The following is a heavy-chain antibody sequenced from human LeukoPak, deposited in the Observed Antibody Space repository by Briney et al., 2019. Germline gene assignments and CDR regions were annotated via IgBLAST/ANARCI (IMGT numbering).Heavy chain of an antibody. CDR2: ISGGGDTT. D-gene: IGHD3-16*01. V-gene: IGHV3-23*01. J-gene: IGHJ4*02. CDR1: GFTFSTYA. Sequence: PGGSLRLSCAASGFTFSTYAMNWLRQAPGKGLEWVSVISGGGDTTYYADSVKGRFTISRDNSKNTLFLLMDSPRDEDTAVYYCATTRDDTYFGMIFDHWGPGTQVTVSS. CDR3: ATTRDDTYFGMIFDH.